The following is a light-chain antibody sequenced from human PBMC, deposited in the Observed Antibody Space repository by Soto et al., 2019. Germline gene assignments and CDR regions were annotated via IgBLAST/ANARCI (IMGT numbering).Light chain of an antibody. CDR3: QSYESSNGV. Sequence: NFMLTQPHSVSESPGKTVTISCTRSSGSIASNYVQWYHQRPGSAPTIVMYEDNQRPSGVPDRFSGSIDRSSNSASLTISGLKTEDEGDFYCQSYESSNGVFGGGPQLTAL. V-gene: IGLV6-57*04. CDR2: EDN. J-gene: IGLJ3*02. CDR1: SGSIASNY.